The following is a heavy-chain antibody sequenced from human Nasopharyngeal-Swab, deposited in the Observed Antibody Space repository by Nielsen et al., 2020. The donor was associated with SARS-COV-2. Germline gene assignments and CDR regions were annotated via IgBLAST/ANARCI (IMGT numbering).Heavy chain of an antibody. D-gene: IGHD4-17*01. J-gene: IGHJ4*02. CDR2: INHSGST. CDR3: ARGRWEDYGDPGYYFDY. V-gene: IGHV4-34*01. CDR1: GGSFSGYY. Sequence: GSLRLSCAVYGGSFSGYYWSWIRQPPGKGLEWIGEINHSGSTNYNPSLKSRVTISLDTSKNQFSLKLTSVTAADTAVYYCARGRWEDYGDPGYYFDYWGQGTLVTVSS.